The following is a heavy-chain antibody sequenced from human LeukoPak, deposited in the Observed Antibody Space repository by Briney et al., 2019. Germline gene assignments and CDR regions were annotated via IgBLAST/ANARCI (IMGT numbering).Heavy chain of an antibody. CDR1: GYTFTSYY. Sequence: ASVKVSCKASGYTFTSYYMHWVRQAPGQGLEWMGWINPNSGGTNYAQKFQGRVTMTRDTSISTAYMELSRLRSDDTAVYYCARWGRDGYNNEGAFDIWGQGTMVTVSS. D-gene: IGHD5-24*01. CDR3: ARWGRDGYNNEGAFDI. CDR2: INPNSGGT. V-gene: IGHV1-2*02. J-gene: IGHJ3*02.